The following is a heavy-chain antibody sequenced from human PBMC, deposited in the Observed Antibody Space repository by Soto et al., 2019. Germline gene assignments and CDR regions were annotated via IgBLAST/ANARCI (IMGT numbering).Heavy chain of an antibody. J-gene: IGHJ4*02. CDR1: GFTFDDYA. CDR2: ISWNSGSI. Sequence: EVQLVESGGGLVQPGRSLRLSCAASGFTFDDYAMHWVRQAPGKGLEWVSGISWNSGSIGYADSVKGRFTISRDNAKNSLYLQMNSLRAEDTALYYCARATYSSSHSPWYWGQGTLVTVSS. CDR3: ARATYSSSHSPWY. V-gene: IGHV3-9*01. D-gene: IGHD6-13*01.